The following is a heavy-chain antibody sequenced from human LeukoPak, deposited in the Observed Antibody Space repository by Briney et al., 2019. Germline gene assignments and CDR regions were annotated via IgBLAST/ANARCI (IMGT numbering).Heavy chain of an antibody. CDR1: GYTLTELS. CDR3: ATRPLWLRQRPFDY. V-gene: IGHV1-24*01. Sequence: ASVKVSCKVSGYTLTELSMHWVRQAPGKGLEWMGGFDPEDGETIYAQKFQGRVTMTGDTSTDTAYMELSSLRSEDTAVYYCATRPLWLRQRPFDYWGQGTLVTVSS. D-gene: IGHD5-18*01. CDR2: FDPEDGET. J-gene: IGHJ4*02.